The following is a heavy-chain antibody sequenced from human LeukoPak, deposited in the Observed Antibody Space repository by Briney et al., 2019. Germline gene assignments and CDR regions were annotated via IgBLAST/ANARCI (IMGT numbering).Heavy chain of an antibody. D-gene: IGHD3-22*01. J-gene: IGHJ3*02. V-gene: IGHV4-59*12. CDR3: ARDYYDSSGYSSPVAFDI. CDR2: IYYSGST. Sequence: PSETLSLTCTVSGGSISSYYWSWIRQPPGKGLEWIGYIYYSGSTNYNPSLKSRVTISVDTSKNQFSLKLSSVTAADTAVYYCARDYYDSSGYSSPVAFDIWGQGTMVTVSS. CDR1: GGSISSYY.